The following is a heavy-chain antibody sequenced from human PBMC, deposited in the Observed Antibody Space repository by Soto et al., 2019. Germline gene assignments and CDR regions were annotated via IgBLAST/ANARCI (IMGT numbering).Heavy chain of an antibody. CDR1: GLTFSSYA. J-gene: IGHJ6*02. V-gene: IGHV3-30-3*01. CDR3: ARDLSPSLRSWIEYGMDV. D-gene: IGHD3-10*01. CDR2: ISYDGSNK. Sequence: GGSLRLSCAASGLTFSSYAMHWVRQAPGKGLEWVAVISYDGSNKYYADSVKGRFTISRDNSKNTLYLQMNSLRAEDTAVYYCARDLSPSLRSWIEYGMDVWGQGTTVTVSS.